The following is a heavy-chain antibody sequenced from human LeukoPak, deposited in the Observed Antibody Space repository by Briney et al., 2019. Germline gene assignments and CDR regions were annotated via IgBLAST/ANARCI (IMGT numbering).Heavy chain of an antibody. CDR3: ARDHNGGGLRLFPASADY. J-gene: IGHJ4*02. D-gene: IGHD3-3*01. CDR1: GYTFTGYY. CDR2: INPNSGGT. V-gene: IGHV1-2*02. Sequence: GASVKVSCKASGYTFTGYYMHWVRQAPGQGLEWMGWINPNSGGTNYAQKFQGRVTMTRDTSISTAYMELSRLRSDDTAVYYCARDHNGGGLRLFPASADYWGQGTLVTVSS.